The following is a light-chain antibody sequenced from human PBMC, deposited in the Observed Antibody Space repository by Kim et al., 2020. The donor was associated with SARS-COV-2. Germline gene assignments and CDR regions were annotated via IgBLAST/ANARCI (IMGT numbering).Light chain of an antibody. CDR1: QSVTTS. V-gene: IGKV3-20*01. CDR2: GAS. CDR3: QQSGRLPLT. J-gene: IGKJ4*01. Sequence: LSPGERATRACRAIQSVTTSLAWYQQKPGQAPRLVIYGASSRAGGIPDRFSGSGSGTDFTLTISRLEPEDFAIYYCQQSGRLPLTFGGGTKVDIK.